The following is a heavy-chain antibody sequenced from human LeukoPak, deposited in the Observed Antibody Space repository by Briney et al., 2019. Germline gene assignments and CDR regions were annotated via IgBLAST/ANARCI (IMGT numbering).Heavy chain of an antibody. V-gene: IGHV4-4*07. D-gene: IGHD6-13*01. Sequence: SSETLSLTCTVSGGSISSYYWSWIRQPAGKGLEWIGHIYNSGSTNYNPSLKGRVTMSVATSKNQFSLHLSPVTAADTAVYYCARSAFLVTAPGLYYFDYWGQGTLVAVSS. CDR1: GGSISSYY. CDR2: IYNSGST. CDR3: ARSAFLVTAPGLYYFDY. J-gene: IGHJ4*02.